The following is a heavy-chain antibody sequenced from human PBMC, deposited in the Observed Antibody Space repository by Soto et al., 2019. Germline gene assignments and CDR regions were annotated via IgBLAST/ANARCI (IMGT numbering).Heavy chain of an antibody. V-gene: IGHV4-30-4*01. Sequence: TSETLSLTCTVSGGSISSGYFYWSWILQPPGKGLEWIGYIYYSGSTYYNPSLKSRVTISVDTSKNQFSLKLSSVTAADTAVYYCALVVLVIRAAEYIQHWGQGTLVTVSP. J-gene: IGHJ1*01. CDR2: IYYSGST. CDR1: GGSISSGYFY. D-gene: IGHD3-22*01. CDR3: ALVVLVIRAAEYIQH.